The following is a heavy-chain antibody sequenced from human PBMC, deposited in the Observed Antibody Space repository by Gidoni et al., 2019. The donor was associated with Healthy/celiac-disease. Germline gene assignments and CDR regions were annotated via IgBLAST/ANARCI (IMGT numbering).Heavy chain of an antibody. D-gene: IGHD3-3*01. V-gene: IGHV1-8*01. J-gene: IGHJ5*02. CDR3: ARGSSYYDFWSGYLGGPYNWFDP. Sequence: QVQLVQSGAEVKKPGASVKVSCKASGYTFTSYDINWVRQATGQGLEWMGWMNPNSGNTGYAQKFQGRVTMTRNTSISTAYMELSSLRSEDTAVYYCARGSSYYDFWSGYLGGPYNWFDPWGQGTLVTVSS. CDR2: MNPNSGNT. CDR1: GYTFTSYD.